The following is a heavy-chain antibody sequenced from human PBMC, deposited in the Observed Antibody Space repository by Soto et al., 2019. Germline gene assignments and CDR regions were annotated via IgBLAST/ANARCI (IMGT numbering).Heavy chain of an antibody. CDR2: INPDGIVK. CDR3: ARLYGEVSTFDY. CDR1: GLTFSSHW. J-gene: IGHJ4*02. V-gene: IGHV3-7*01. D-gene: IGHD1-26*01. Sequence: GXLRLSGVASGLTFSSHWMTWVRGAPGNGLEWVASINPDGIVKHYVDSVKGRFTISRDNADHSLYLQMSSLRAEDTAVYYCARLYGEVSTFDYWGQGTLVTVYS.